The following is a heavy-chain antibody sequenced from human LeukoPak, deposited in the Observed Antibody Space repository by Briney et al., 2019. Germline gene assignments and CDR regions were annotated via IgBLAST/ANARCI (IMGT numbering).Heavy chain of an antibody. CDR1: GFSFSAFG. J-gene: IGHJ4*02. V-gene: IGHV3-23*01. D-gene: IGHD6-13*01. CDR2: VDGGGGGT. CDR3: AKQSAGSAAWYSLHYDF. Sequence: GGSLRLSCAASGFSFSAFGMHWVRQAPGRGLEWVSSVDGGGGGTYYADSVKGRFTISRDNSKNTLYLQMNGLRAEDTAVYFCAKQSAGSAAWYSLHYDFWGQGTLVTVSS.